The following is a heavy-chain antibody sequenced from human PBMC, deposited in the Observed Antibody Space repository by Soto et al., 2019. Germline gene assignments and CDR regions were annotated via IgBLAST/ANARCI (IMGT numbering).Heavy chain of an antibody. CDR2: IYHSGSV. V-gene: IGHV4-4*07. Sequence: PSETLSLTCSVSGGSISKYYWTWIRQPAGKGLEWIGCIYHSGSVSYNPSLKSRVTMSVDTSKNQFSLKLSSVTAADAAVFYCVREDNIRNWFDPWGQGTLVTVSS. CDR3: VREDNIRNWFDP. J-gene: IGHJ5*02. CDR1: GGSISKYY.